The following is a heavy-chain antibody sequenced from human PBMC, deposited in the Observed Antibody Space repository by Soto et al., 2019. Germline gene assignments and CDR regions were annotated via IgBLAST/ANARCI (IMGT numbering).Heavy chain of an antibody. Sequence: PSETLSLTCTVSGGSISSSSYYWGWIRQPPGKGLEWIGSIYYSGSTYYNPSLKSRVTISVDTSKNQFSLKLSSVTAADTAVYYCASYCSGGSCLLYMDVWGKGTKVTVSS. CDR1: GGSISSSSYY. D-gene: IGHD2-15*01. J-gene: IGHJ6*03. CDR3: ASYCSGGSCLLYMDV. V-gene: IGHV4-39*01. CDR2: IYYSGST.